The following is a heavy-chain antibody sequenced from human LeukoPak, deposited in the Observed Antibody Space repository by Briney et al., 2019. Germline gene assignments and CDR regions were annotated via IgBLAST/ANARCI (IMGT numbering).Heavy chain of an antibody. V-gene: IGHV4-39*01. D-gene: IGHD5-18*01. J-gene: IGHJ5*02. Sequence: SETLSLTCTVSGASLSTGTFYWGWIRQPPGKGLEWIAGIFYDGSTYYNPSLKSRVTISVDTSKNYFSLSLTSVTAADTAVYFCARRVIAAMVDTWFDPWGQGTLVTVSS. CDR1: GASLSTGTFY. CDR2: IFYDGST. CDR3: ARRVIAAMVDTWFDP.